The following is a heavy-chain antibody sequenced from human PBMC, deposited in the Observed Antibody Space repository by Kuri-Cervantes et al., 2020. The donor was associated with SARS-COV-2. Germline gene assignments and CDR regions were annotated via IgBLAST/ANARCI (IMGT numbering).Heavy chain of an antibody. D-gene: IGHD2-21*01. Sequence: GGSLRLSCAASGFTFSSYAMSWVRQAPGKGLEWVSAISGSGGSTYYADSVKGRFTISRDNSKNTLYLQMNSLRTEDTAVYYCAKTPIVVVIAITYYFDYWGQGTPVTVSS. J-gene: IGHJ4*02. CDR1: GFTFSSYA. CDR3: AKTPIVVVIAITYYFDY. V-gene: IGHV3-23*01. CDR2: ISGSGGST.